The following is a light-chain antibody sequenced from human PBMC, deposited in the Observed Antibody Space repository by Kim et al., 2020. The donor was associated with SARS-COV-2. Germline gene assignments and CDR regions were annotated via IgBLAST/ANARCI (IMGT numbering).Light chain of an antibody. CDR3: AAWDDSLNGVV. Sequence: QSVLAQSPSASGTPGQRVTISCSGSPSNIGGNSVHWYQQLSGAAPKLLIYDNNRRPSGVPDRFSGSKSGSSASLAISGVQSDDEADYHCAAWDDSLNGVVFGGGTKLTVL. V-gene: IGLV1-44*01. CDR1: PSNIGGNS. CDR2: DNN. J-gene: IGLJ2*01.